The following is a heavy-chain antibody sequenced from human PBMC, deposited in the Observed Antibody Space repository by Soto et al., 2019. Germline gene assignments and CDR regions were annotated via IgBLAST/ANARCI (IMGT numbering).Heavy chain of an antibody. Sequence: LVESGGGLVQPGGSLRLSCAPSGSTVSNIWMSSARRSPEKGPEWVASISPDGGEIYYVDSVKGRCTISRDNTRNSLDLQMNSRRAEDTAVYYCAKGPRWGQGTLVTVSS. V-gene: IGHV3-7*01. CDR2: ISPDGGEI. J-gene: IGHJ4*02. CDR1: GSTVSNIW. CDR3: AKGPR.